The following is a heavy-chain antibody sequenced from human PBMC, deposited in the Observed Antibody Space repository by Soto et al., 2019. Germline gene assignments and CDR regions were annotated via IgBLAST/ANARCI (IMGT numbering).Heavy chain of an antibody. CDR1: GGSISSGGYY. V-gene: IGHV4-31*03. J-gene: IGHJ4*02. Sequence: QVQLQESGPGLVKPSQTLSLTCTVSGGSISSGGYYWSWIRQHPGKGLEWIGYIYYSGSTYYNPSLKSRVTISVDTSKTQFSLKLRSVTAADTAVYSRALPNGSGSYYVDYWGQGTLVTVSS. CDR3: ALPNGSGSYYVDY. D-gene: IGHD3-10*01. CDR2: IYYSGST.